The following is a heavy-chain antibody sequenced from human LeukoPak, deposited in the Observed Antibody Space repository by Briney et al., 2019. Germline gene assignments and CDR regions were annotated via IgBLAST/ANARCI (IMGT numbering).Heavy chain of an antibody. D-gene: IGHD5-18*01. CDR3: ARVSRGDNYGNFDH. CDR2: IYYSGST. Sequence: SQTLSLTCTVSGGSISSGGYSWSWIRQHPGKGLEWIGYIYYSGSTYYNPSLKSRVTISVDTSKNQFSLKLSSVTAADTAVYFCARVSRGDNYGNFDHWGQGTLVTVFS. CDR1: GGSISSGGYS. J-gene: IGHJ4*02. V-gene: IGHV4-31*03.